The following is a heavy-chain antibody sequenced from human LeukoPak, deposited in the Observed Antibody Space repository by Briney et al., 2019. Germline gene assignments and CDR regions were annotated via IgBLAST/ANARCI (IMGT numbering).Heavy chain of an antibody. V-gene: IGHV3-9*01. J-gene: IGHJ3*02. CDR1: GFTFDDYA. D-gene: IGHD2-21*02. CDR3: AKDIVATDHDAFDI. Sequence: GRSLRLSCAASGFTFDDYAMPWVRQAPGKGLEWVSGISWNSGSIGYADSVKGRFTISRDNAKNSLYLQMNSLRAEDTALYYCAKDIVATDHDAFDIWGQGTMVTVSS. CDR2: ISWNSGSI.